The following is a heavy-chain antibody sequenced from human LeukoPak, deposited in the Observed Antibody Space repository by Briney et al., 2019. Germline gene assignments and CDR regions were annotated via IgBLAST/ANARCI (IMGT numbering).Heavy chain of an antibody. CDR1: GFTFSSYN. V-gene: IGHV3-48*01. Sequence: GGSLRLSCAASGFTFSSYNMNWVRQAPGKGLEWVSYISSSSSSIYYVDSVKGRFTISRDNAKNSLYLQMNSLRAEDTAVHYCARDRGGADDFWSGYYTGYFDYWGQGALVTVSS. J-gene: IGHJ4*02. D-gene: IGHD3-3*01. CDR2: ISSSSSSI. CDR3: ARDRGGADDFWSGYYTGYFDY.